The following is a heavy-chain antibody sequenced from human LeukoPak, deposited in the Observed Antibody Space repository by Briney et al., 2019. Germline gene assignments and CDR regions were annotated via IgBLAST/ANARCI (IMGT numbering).Heavy chain of an antibody. CDR3: TRAPERWYSYGSYTFYYMDV. J-gene: IGHJ6*03. V-gene: IGHV4-59*01. CDR1: GGSISSYY. D-gene: IGHD5-18*01. CDR2: ISYSGST. Sequence: SETLSLTCSVSGGSISSYYWNWIRQPPGKGLEWIGSISYSGSTNYNPSLESRVTISVDTSKNQISLKLSSVTAADTTVYYCTRAPERWYSYGSYTFYYMDVWGKGTTVTVSS.